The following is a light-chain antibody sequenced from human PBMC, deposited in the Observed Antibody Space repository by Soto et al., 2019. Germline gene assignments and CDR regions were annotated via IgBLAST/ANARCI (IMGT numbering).Light chain of an antibody. Sequence: DIQMTQSPSSVSASVGDRVTITCRASQGISSYLTWNQQKPGKAPKLLIYSASTLQSGVPSRFSGSGSETDFTLTISSLQPDDVATYYCQQAKSLPHTFGGGTKVEIK. CDR1: QGISSY. J-gene: IGKJ4*01. V-gene: IGKV1D-12*01. CDR2: SAS. CDR3: QQAKSLPHT.